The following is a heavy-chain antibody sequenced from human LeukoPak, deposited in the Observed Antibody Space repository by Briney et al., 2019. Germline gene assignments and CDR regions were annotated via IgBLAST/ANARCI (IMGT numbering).Heavy chain of an antibody. Sequence: GGSLRLSCAASGFTFSSYAMSCVRQARGKGLEWVSAISGSGGSTYYADSVKGRFTISRDNSKNTLYLQMNSLRAEDTAVYYCAKDGVGYSGYDYSVLPINWFDPWGQGTLVTVSS. V-gene: IGHV3-23*01. CDR3: AKDGVGYSGYDYSVLPINWFDP. D-gene: IGHD5-12*01. J-gene: IGHJ5*02. CDR2: ISGSGGST. CDR1: GFTFSSYA.